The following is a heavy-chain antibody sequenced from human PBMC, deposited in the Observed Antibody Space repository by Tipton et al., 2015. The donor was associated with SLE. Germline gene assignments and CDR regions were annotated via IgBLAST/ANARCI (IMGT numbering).Heavy chain of an antibody. D-gene: IGHD6-13*01. Sequence: SLRLSCAASGFTFSSYAMHWVRQAPGKGLEYVSAISSNGGSTYYADSVKGRFNISRDNSKNTLYLQMGSLRAEDMAVYYCARAGIAAAGDYWGQGTLVTVSS. CDR3: ARAGIAAAGDY. CDR2: ISSNGGST. V-gene: IGHV3-64*02. J-gene: IGHJ4*02. CDR1: GFTFSSYA.